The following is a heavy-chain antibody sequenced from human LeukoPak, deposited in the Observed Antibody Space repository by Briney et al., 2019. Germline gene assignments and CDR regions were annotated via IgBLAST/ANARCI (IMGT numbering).Heavy chain of an antibody. Sequence: SETLSLTCTVSGGSISSYYWSWIRQPPGKGLEWIGYIYYSGSTNYNPSLKSRVTISVDTSKNQFSLKLSSVTAVDTAVYYCARLSSSWYGGWFDPWGQGTLVTVSS. J-gene: IGHJ5*02. D-gene: IGHD6-13*01. CDR1: GGSISSYY. CDR3: ARLSSSWYGGWFDP. V-gene: IGHV4-59*08. CDR2: IYYSGST.